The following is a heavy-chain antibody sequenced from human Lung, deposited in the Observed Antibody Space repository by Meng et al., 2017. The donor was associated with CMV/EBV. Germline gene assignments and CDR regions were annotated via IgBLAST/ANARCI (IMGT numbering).Heavy chain of an antibody. CDR2: ISVDNGDT. V-gene: IGHV1-18*01. Sequence: SVXVSCKTSGYSFTSFGITWVRQAPGRGLEWMGWISVDNGDTNYAEDFQDRVTMTTDIYRNTAYMELWSLRFDDTAFYYCVRGGRDYRFDYWGQGTRVTVAS. CDR3: VRGGRDYRFDY. D-gene: IGHD4/OR15-4a*01. J-gene: IGHJ4*02. CDR1: GYSFTSFG.